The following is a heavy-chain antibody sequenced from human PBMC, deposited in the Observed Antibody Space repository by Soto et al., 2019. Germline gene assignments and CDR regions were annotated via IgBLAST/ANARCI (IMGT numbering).Heavy chain of an antibody. Sequence: HPVGSLRLSCAASGFTFSSYAMHWVRQAPGTGPEWVAATSSDGTDNVYADSVSGRFTISRDNSKNTLYLQMNSLRSEDAAVYYCARTYECAKSDCYRAFDMWGQGTMVTVSS. V-gene: IGHV3-30*04. D-gene: IGHD2-21*02. CDR1: GFTFSSYA. J-gene: IGHJ3*02. CDR3: ARTYECAKSDCYRAFDM. CDR2: TSSDGTDN.